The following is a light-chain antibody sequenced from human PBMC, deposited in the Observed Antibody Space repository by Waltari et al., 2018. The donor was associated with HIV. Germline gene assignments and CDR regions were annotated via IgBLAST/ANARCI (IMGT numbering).Light chain of an antibody. CDR2: YDT. CDR1: NIGSKS. Sequence: SYVLTQPPSVSVAPGKTARITCGGDNIGSKSVHWYQQRTGQAPVLFIYYDTDRPSGIPVRFSGSNSGNTATLTISRVEAEDEADYYCQVWDTSSDPSCVFGTGTKVTVL. CDR3: QVWDTSSDPSCV. V-gene: IGLV3-21*04. J-gene: IGLJ1*01.